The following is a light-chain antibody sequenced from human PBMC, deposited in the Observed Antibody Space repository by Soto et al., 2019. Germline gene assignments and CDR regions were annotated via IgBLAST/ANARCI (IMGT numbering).Light chain of an antibody. CDR2: GNS. V-gene: IGLV1-40*01. CDR1: SSNIGAGYD. J-gene: IGLJ2*01. CDR3: QSYDSSLSGSYVV. Sequence: QAVVTQPPSVSGAPGQRVTISCTGSSSNIGAGYDVHWYQQLPGTAPKLLIYGNSNRPSGVPDRFSGSKSGTSASPAITGLQAEDEADYYCQSYDSSLSGSYVVFGGGTKLTVL.